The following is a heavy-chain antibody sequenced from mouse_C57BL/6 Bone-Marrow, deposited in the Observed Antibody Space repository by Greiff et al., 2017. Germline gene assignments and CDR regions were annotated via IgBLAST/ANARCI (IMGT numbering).Heavy chain of an antibody. CDR2: IDPSDSYT. D-gene: IGHD2-3*01. J-gene: IGHJ3*01. CDR3: ARLWLLPPAY. V-gene: IGHV1-59*01. CDR1: GYTFTSYW. Sequence: QVQLQQPGAELVRPGTSVKLSCKASGYTFTSYWMHWVKQRPGQGLEWIGVIDPSDSYTNYNQKFKGKATLTVDTSSRTAYMQLSSLTSEDSAVYYCARLWLLPPAYWGQGTLVTVSA.